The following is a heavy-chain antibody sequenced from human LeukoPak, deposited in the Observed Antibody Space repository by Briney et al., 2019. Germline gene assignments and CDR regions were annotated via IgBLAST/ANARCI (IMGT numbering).Heavy chain of an antibody. CDR2: ISNDERNK. CDR3: ARPSPPGDGYNPCDY. J-gene: IGHJ4*02. Sequence: GGSLRLSCEASGFNFHNFAMHWVRRAPGKGLEWVAVISNDERNKYYTDSVKGRFTISRDNSKSTVYLQMNSLRPEDTAVYYCARPSPPGDGYNPCDYWGPGALVIVSS. CDR1: GFNFHNFA. V-gene: IGHV3-30*04. D-gene: IGHD5-24*01.